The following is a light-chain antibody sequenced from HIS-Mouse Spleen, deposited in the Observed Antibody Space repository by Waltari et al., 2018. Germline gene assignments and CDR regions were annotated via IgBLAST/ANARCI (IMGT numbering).Light chain of an antibody. CDR3: QAWDSSTAVV. V-gene: IGLV3-1*01. CDR1: KLGDKY. J-gene: IGLJ2*01. CDR2: QDS. Sequence: SYELTQPPSVSVSPGQTASITCSGDKLGDKYACWSQQKPGQSPVLVIYQDSKRPSGIPGRFSGSTSGTTAPLTISGTQAMDEADYYCQAWDSSTAVVFGGGTKLTVL.